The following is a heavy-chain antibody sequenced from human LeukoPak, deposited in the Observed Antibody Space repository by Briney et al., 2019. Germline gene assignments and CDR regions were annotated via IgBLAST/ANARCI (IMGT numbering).Heavy chain of an antibody. Sequence: SETLSPTCAVYGGSFSGYYWSWIRQPPGKGLEWIGEINHSGSTNYNPSLKSRVTISVDTSKNQFSLKLSSVTAADTAVYYCARGPTSMVRGVNKAGVFDYWGQGTLVTVSS. D-gene: IGHD3-10*01. V-gene: IGHV4-34*01. CDR2: INHSGST. CDR1: GGSFSGYY. J-gene: IGHJ4*02. CDR3: ARGPTSMVRGVNKAGVFDY.